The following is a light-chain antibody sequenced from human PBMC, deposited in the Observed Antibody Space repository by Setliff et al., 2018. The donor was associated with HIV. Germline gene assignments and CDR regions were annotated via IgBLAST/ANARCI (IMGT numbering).Light chain of an antibody. J-gene: IGLJ3*02. V-gene: IGLV2-14*01. CDR3: CSYTSSTTLL. CDR1: SSDVGGYNF. CDR2: EVS. Sequence: GSPGQSITISCTGTSSDVGGYNFVSWYQQYPGKAPKLLIFEVSNRPSGVSNRFSGSKSGNTASLTISGLQAEDEADYYCCSYTSSTTLLFGGGTKVTVL.